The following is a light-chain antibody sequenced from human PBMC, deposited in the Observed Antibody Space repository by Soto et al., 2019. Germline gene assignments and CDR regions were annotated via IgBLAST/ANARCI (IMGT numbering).Light chain of an antibody. CDR2: DVS. J-gene: IGLJ3*02. CDR3: CSYAGSYTLM. V-gene: IGLV2-11*01. Sequence: QSVLTQPRSVSGSPGQSVTISCTGTSSVVGGYNYVSWYQQHPGKAPKLMIYDVSKRPSGVPDRFSGSKSGNTASLTISGLQAEDEADYYCCSYAGSYTLMFGGGTKVTVL. CDR1: SSVVGGYNY.